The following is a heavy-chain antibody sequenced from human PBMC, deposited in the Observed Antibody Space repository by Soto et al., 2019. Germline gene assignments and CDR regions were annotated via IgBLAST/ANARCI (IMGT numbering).Heavy chain of an antibody. CDR2: IKNKANSYTT. Sequence: EVQLVESGGGLVQPEGSLRLSCAASGFTFSDHYMDWVRPAPGTGLEWVGRIKNKANSYTTEYAAPVKGRFIISGDDSKISVFLQMTRLKTADPAVYSCTRVRLGSSRSSDYLGQGIMVNVSS. J-gene: IGHJ4*02. V-gene: IGHV3-72*01. CDR1: GFTFSDHY. CDR3: TRVRLGSSRSSDY. D-gene: IGHD6-19*01.